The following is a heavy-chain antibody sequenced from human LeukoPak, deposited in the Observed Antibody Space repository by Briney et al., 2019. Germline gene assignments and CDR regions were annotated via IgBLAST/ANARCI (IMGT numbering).Heavy chain of an antibody. CDR1: GYTFTQHH. CDR3: ARDSGSSGWDPTSYLDY. V-gene: IGHV1-2*02. Sequence: ASVTVSFKASGYTFTQHHIHWVRQAPGQGLEWMGWINPNSGGTNSAHKFQGRVTMTRDTSITTAYMELDTLRSDDTAVYYCARDSGSSGWDPTSYLDYWGQGTLVTVSS. J-gene: IGHJ4*02. D-gene: IGHD6-19*01. CDR2: INPNSGGT.